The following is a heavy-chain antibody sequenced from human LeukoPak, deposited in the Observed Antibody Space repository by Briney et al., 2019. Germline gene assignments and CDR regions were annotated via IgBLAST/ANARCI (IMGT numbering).Heavy chain of an antibody. CDR1: GGSYSGYY. CDR2: INHSGST. V-gene: IGHV4-34*01. D-gene: IGHD2-2*01. Sequence: SETLSLTCAVYGGSYSGYYWSWIRQPPGKGLEWIGEINHSGSTNYNPSIKSRVTISVDTSKNQFSLKLSSVTAADSAVYYCSSGAVGSTYAFDIWGQGTMVTVSS. CDR3: SSGAVGSTYAFDI. J-gene: IGHJ3*02.